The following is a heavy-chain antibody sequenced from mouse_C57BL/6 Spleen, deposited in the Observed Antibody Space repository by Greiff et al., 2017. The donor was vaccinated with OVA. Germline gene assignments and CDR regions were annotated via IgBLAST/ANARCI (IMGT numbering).Heavy chain of an antibody. Sequence: VQLQESGPELVKPGASVKISCKASGYAFSNSWMNWVKQRPGKGLEWIGRIYPGDGDTNYNGKFKGKATLTADKSSSPAYMQLSSLTSEDSAVYFCARDGYYPAWLAYWGQGTLVTVSA. D-gene: IGHD2-3*01. CDR1: GYAFSNSW. CDR2: IYPGDGDT. CDR3: ARDGYYPAWLAY. J-gene: IGHJ3*01. V-gene: IGHV1-82*01.